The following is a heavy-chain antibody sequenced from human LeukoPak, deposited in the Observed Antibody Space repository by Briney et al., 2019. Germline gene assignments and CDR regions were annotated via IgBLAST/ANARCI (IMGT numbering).Heavy chain of an antibody. CDR3: ARDLEYYYGSGTIGGRFLDY. Sequence: AGGSLRLSCAASGFTFSSYSMNWVRQAPGKGLEWVSSISSSSSYIYYADSVKGRFTISRDNAKNSLYLQMNSLRAEDTAVYYCARDLEYYYGSGTIGGRFLDYWGQGTLVTVSS. D-gene: IGHD3-10*01. CDR2: ISSSSSYI. V-gene: IGHV3-21*01. CDR1: GFTFSSYS. J-gene: IGHJ4*02.